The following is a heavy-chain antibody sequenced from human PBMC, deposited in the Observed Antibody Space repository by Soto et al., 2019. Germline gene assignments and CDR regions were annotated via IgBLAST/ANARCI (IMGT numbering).Heavy chain of an antibody. D-gene: IGHD6-19*01. CDR1: GLSLSNARMG. V-gene: IGHV2-26*01. J-gene: IGHJ6*02. Sequence: SGPTLVNPTETLTLTCTVSGLSLSNARMGVSWIRQPPGKALEWLAHIFSNDEKSYSTSLKSRLTISKDTSKSQVVLTMTNMDPVDTATYYCARIKAVAANYYYYYGMDVWGQGTTVTVSS. CDR3: ARIKAVAANYYYYYGMDV. CDR2: IFSNDEK.